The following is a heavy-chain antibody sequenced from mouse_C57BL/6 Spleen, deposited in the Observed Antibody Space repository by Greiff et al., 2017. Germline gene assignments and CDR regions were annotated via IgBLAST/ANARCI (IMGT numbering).Heavy chain of an antibody. V-gene: IGHV5-17*01. J-gene: IGHJ2*01. D-gene: IGHD1-1*01. CDR3: AREKDYGLYYFDY. CDR2: ISSGSSTI. CDR1: GFTFSDYG. Sequence: EVKLMESGGGLVKPGGSLKLSCAASGFTFSDYGMHWVRQAPEKGLEWVAYISSGSSTIYYADTVKGRFTISRDNAKNTLFLQMTSLRSEDTAMYYCAREKDYGLYYFDYWGQGTTLTVSS.